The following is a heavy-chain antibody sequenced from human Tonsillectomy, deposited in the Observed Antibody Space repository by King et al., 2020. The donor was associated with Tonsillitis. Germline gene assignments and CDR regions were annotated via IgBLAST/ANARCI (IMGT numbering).Heavy chain of an antibody. CDR3: ARDPPVTTPGFLDL. D-gene: IGHD4-17*01. V-gene: IGHV3-53*01. Sequence: DVQLVESGGGLVLPGGSLRLSCAASGLTVSSNFMSWVRQAPGKGLEWVSIIYSGGNTYYADSVKGRFTISRDNSENTLSLQMNSLRADDTAVYYCARDPPVTTPGFLDLWGRGTLVIVSS. CDR2: IYSGGNT. J-gene: IGHJ2*01. CDR1: GLTVSSNF.